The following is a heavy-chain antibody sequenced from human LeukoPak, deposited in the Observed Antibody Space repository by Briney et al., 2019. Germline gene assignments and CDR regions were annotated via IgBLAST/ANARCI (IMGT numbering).Heavy chain of an antibody. J-gene: IGHJ4*02. D-gene: IGHD2-21*01. CDR3: ARVLSLAYCGGDCYL. CDR2: ISAYNGNT. Sequence: APVKVSCKASGYTFTSYGISWVRQAPGQGLEWMGWISAYNGNTNYAQKLQGRVTMTTDTSTSTAYMELRSLRSDDTAVYYCARVLSLAYCGGDCYLWGQGTLVTVSS. V-gene: IGHV1-18*01. CDR1: GYTFTSYG.